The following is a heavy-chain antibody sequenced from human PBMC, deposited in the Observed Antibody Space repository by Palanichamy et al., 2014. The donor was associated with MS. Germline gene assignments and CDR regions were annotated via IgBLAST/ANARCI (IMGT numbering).Heavy chain of an antibody. V-gene: IGHV1-2*06. CDR3: ARVVTVLKY. Sequence: QVQLVQSGAEVKXPGASVKVSCKTSGYTSTGYYIHWVRQAPGQGLEWMGRINPDSGDTNYPQKFQGRVTLTRDTSNSTAYMELSRLRSDDTAVYFCARVVTVLKYWGQGTLVTVSS. CDR1: GYTSTGYY. J-gene: IGHJ4*02. CDR2: INPDSGDT. D-gene: IGHD2-21*02.